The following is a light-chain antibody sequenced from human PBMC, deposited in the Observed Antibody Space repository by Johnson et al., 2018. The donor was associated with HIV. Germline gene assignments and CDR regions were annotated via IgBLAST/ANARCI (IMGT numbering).Light chain of an antibody. CDR3: GTWDSRLYV. CDR1: SSNIGNNY. J-gene: IGLJ1*01. V-gene: IGLV1-51*01. Sequence: QSVLTQPPSVSAAPGQKVTISCSGSSSNIGNNYVSWYQPLPGTAPKLLIYDNNKRPSGIPDRFSGSKSGTSATLGITGLQTGDEADYYCGTWDSRLYVFGTGTKVTVL. CDR2: DNN.